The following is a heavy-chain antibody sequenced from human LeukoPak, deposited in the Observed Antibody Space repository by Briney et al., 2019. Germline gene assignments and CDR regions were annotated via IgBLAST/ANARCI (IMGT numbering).Heavy chain of an antibody. CDR3: ARGVNYYYYYMDV. V-gene: IGHV4-34*01. CDR1: GGSFSGYY. CDR2: IYYSGST. Sequence: SETLSLTCAVYGGSFSGYYWSWIRQPPGKGLEWIGSIYYSGSTYYNPSLKSRVTISVDTSKNQFSLKLSSVTAADTAVYYCARGVNYYYYYMDVWGKGTTVTISS. J-gene: IGHJ6*03. D-gene: IGHD4-23*01.